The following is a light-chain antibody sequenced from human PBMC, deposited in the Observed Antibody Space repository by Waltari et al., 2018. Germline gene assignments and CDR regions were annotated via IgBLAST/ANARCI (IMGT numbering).Light chain of an antibody. V-gene: IGKV3-11*01. CDR3: KQRKTWPIT. Sequence: EIVLTQSPATLSLSPGERATLSCRASQSVSSFFAWYQQKRGQAPRLLIYDASTRATGLPARFSGSGSGTDFTLTISNLEPEDFAVYYCKQRKTWPITFGQGTRLEIK. CDR2: DAS. J-gene: IGKJ5*01. CDR1: QSVSSF.